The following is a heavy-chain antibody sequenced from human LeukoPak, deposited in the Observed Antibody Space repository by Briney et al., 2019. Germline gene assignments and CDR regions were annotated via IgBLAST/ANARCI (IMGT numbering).Heavy chain of an antibody. V-gene: IGHV4-34*01. CDR1: GGSFSGYY. J-gene: IGHJ3*02. CDR2: INHSGSS. D-gene: IGHD2-15*01. CDR3: ASGSGYCSGGSCSLDALDI. Sequence: SETLSLTCAVYGGSFSGYYWSWVRQPPGKGLEWIGEINHSGSSNYNPSLKSRVTISGDTSKKQFSLRLSSVTAADTAVYYCASGSGYCSGGSCSLDALDIWGQGTMVTVSS.